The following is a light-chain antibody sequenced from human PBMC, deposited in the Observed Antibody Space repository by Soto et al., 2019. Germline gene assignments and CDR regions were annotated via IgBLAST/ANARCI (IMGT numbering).Light chain of an antibody. CDR2: CAS. CDR1: QSVSSSY. J-gene: IGKJ1*01. CDR3: QQYGSSPWT. Sequence: EIVLTQSPGTLSLSPGERATLSCRASQSVSSSYLAWYQQKPGQAPRLLIYCASSRATGIPDRFSGSGSGTDFTLTISRLEPEDFAVYYCQQYGSSPWTFGQGNKVEIK. V-gene: IGKV3-20*01.